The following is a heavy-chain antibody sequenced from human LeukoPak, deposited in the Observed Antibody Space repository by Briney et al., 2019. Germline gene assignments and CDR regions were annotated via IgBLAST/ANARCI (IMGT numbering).Heavy chain of an antibody. D-gene: IGHD3-3*01. CDR3: ARVSGDFWSGYLGGYYYYHMDV. CDR2: IYHSGST. V-gene: IGHV4-38-2*02. Sequence: TPETLSLTCTVSGYSINRAYYWGWIRQPPGKGLEWIGSIYHSGSTYYNPSLKSRVTISVDTSKNQFSLKLTSVTAADTAVYYCARVSGDFWSGYLGGYYYYHMDVWGKGTTVTVSS. CDR1: GYSINRAYY. J-gene: IGHJ6*03.